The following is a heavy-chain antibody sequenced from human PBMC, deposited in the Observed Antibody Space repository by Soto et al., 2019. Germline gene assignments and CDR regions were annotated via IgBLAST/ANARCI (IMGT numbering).Heavy chain of an antibody. CDR1: GYSFTNYD. Sequence: ASVKVSCKASGYSFTNYDISWVRQAPGQGLEWMGWISPYNGDTNYAQKLQGRVTMTTDTSTSTAYMELRSLRSDDTAVYYCARYCSRTSCDHYFDYWGQGPLVTVYS. CDR2: ISPYNGDT. V-gene: IGHV1-18*01. CDR3: ARYCSRTSCDHYFDY. J-gene: IGHJ4*02. D-gene: IGHD2-2*01.